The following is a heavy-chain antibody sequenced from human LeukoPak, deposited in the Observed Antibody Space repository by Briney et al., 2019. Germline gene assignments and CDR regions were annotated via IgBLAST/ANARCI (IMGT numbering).Heavy chain of an antibody. V-gene: IGHV3-30-3*01. CDR2: ISYDGSNK. Sequence: PGGSLRLYCAASGFTFSSYAMHWVRQAPGKGLEWVAVISYDGSNKYYADSVKGRFTISRDNSKNTLYLQMNSLRAEDTAVYYCARSERKRFLEWSLDYYYGMDVWGQGTTVTVSS. D-gene: IGHD3-3*01. CDR3: ARSERKRFLEWSLDYYYGMDV. J-gene: IGHJ6*02. CDR1: GFTFSSYA.